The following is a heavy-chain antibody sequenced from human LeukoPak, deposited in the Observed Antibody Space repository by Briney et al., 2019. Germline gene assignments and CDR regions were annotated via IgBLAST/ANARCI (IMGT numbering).Heavy chain of an antibody. CDR1: GFTFNTHG. D-gene: IGHD5-24*01. Sequence: PGGSLRLSCAASGFTFNTHGMYWVRQAPRKGLEWVAFIWIYVNDQYYADSVRGRFTISRDNSKNTLYLQMNSLRAEDTALYYCAKPIGSWGYRYLDSWGQGSLVTVSS. CDR3: AKPIGSWGYRYLDS. CDR2: IWIYVNDQ. J-gene: IGHJ4*02. V-gene: IGHV3-30*02.